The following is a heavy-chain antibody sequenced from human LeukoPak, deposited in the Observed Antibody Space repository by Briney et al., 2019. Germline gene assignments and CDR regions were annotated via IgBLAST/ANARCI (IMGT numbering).Heavy chain of an antibody. V-gene: IGHV3-48*03. CDR3: ARDGWPNNGTYIYGMDV. J-gene: IGHJ6*02. Sequence: TGGSLRLSCAASGFTFSDYEMNWVRRAPGKGLEWLSYISSRGVTIYYADSVKGRFTISRDNAKNSLFLQMNSLRAEDTAVYYCARDGWPNNGTYIYGMDVWGQGSTVTVS. D-gene: IGHD1-26*01. CDR1: GFTFSDYE. CDR2: ISSRGVTI.